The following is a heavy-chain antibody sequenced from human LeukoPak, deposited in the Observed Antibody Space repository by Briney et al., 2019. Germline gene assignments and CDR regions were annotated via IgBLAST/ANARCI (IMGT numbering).Heavy chain of an antibody. D-gene: IGHD2/OR15-2a*01. V-gene: IGHV4-30-4*01. J-gene: IGHJ6*02. CDR3: AREGYFYGMDV. CDR2: IYYSGST. CDR1: GGSISSGDYY. Sequence: PSETLSLTCTVSGGSISSGDYYWSWIRQPPGKGLEWIGYIYYSGSTYYNPSLKSRVTISVDSSKNQFSLKLSSVTAADTAVYYCAREGYFYGMDVWGQGTTVTVSS.